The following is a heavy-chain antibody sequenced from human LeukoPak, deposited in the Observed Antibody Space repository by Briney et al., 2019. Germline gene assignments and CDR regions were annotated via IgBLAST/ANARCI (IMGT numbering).Heavy chain of an antibody. CDR2: ISSSGSAI. CDR1: GFTFSDYY. D-gene: IGHD3-16*02. Sequence: GGSLRLSCAASGFTFSDYYMSWIRQAPVKGLEWVSYISSSGSAIYYADSVKGRFTISRDNAKNSLYLQMNSLRAEDTAVYYCARGHMITFGGVIVIPGKTYFDYWGQGTLVTVSS. CDR3: ARGHMITFGGVIVIPGKTYFDY. J-gene: IGHJ4*02. V-gene: IGHV3-11*01.